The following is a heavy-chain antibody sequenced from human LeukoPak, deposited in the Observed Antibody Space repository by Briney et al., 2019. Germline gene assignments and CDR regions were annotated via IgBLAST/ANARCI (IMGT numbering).Heavy chain of an antibody. CDR3: ASETPSISDAFDI. V-gene: IGHV1-2*02. J-gene: IGHJ3*02. CDR1: GYTFTGYY. D-gene: IGHD2-21*01. CDR2: INPNNGGT. Sequence: ASVKVSCKASGYTFTGYYMHWVRQAPGQGLEWMGWINPNNGGTNYAQKFQGRVTMTRDTSINTAYMELSRLRSDDTAVYYCASETPSISDAFDIWGQGTMVTVSS.